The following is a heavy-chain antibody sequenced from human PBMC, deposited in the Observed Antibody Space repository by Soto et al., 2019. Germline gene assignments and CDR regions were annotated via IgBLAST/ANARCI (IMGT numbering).Heavy chain of an antibody. V-gene: IGHV1-3*01. CDR3: ARASEGCDGSGSLVFDY. D-gene: IGHD3-22*01. CDR2: INPGYGNT. J-gene: IGHJ4*02. CDR1: GYTFTGYY. Sequence: ASVKVSCKASGYTFTGYYMHWVRQAPGQRLEWMGWINPGYGNTKYSQKFQGRVTITSDTSASTAYMEVSSLRSEDTALYYCARASEGCDGSGSLVFDYWGQGSLVTVSS.